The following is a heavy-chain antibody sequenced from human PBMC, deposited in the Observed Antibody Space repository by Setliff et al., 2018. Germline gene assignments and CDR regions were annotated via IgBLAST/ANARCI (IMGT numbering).Heavy chain of an antibody. D-gene: IGHD6-13*01. CDR1: GGSISSSSYY. Sequence: SETLSLTCTVSGGSISSSSYYWGWIRQPPGKGLEWIGSIYYSGSTYYNPSLKSRVTISVDTSKNQFSLKLSSVTAADTAVYYCARRGRGSSWFDTFFDYWGQGTLVTVS. CDR2: IYYSGST. CDR3: ARRGRGSSWFDTFFDY. V-gene: IGHV4-39*01. J-gene: IGHJ4*02.